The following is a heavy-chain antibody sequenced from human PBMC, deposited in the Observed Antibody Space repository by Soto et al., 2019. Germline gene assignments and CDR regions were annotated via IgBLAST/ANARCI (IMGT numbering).Heavy chain of an antibody. CDR2: ISPNSDYI. J-gene: IGHJ2*01. CDR3: ARSHTEASPDPERHYDI. V-gene: IGHV3-21*06. Sequence: GGSLRLSCAASGFIFTSYTMNWVRQAPGRGLEWVSSISPNSDYIYDSDSVKGRFTISRDNAKYSLFLQMNILRPEDTAVYYCARSHTEASPDPERHYDIWGRGTLVTVSS. CDR1: GFIFTSYT.